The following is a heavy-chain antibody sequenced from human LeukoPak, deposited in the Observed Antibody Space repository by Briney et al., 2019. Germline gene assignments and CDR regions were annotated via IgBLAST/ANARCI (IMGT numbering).Heavy chain of an antibody. Sequence: GGSLRLSCAASGFTFSSYPMNWVRQAPGKGLEWVSSIGSSSSYIYYADSVKGRFTISRDNAKNSLYLQMNSLRAEDTAVYYCARGGSYLSAFDIWGQGTMVTVSS. D-gene: IGHD1-26*01. CDR1: GFTFSSYP. CDR2: IGSSSSYI. V-gene: IGHV3-21*01. CDR3: ARGGSYLSAFDI. J-gene: IGHJ3*02.